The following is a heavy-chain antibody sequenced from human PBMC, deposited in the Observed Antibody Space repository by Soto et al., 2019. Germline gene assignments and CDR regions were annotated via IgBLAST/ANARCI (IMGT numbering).Heavy chain of an antibody. J-gene: IGHJ4*02. CDR1: GSTFNNFA. Sequence: QVVLLQSGAEVKEPGSSVRVSCKVSGSTFNNFAFSWVRQAPGHGPEWMGGIVVISNTADYSQRFRDRVTIPADTSINTLYMDLRSLTFEDTAVYYCARAIKRWEVHYYFDYWGQGTLVTVSS. D-gene: IGHD1-26*01. CDR3: ARAIKRWEVHYYFDY. CDR2: IVVISNTA. V-gene: IGHV1-69*06.